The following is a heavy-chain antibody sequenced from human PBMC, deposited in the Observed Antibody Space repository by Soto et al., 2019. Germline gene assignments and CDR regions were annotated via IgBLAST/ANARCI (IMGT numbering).Heavy chain of an antibody. Sequence: QVQLVQSGAEVKRPGASVKVSCKAPGDTFTSYYRNWVRQAPGQGLEWTGVINPHGGSTKYAQKFQGRITMTRDTSRSTVYMELSSLRSDDTAIYYCARSSGGNFGIIIEGSNWFDPWGQGTLVTVSS. J-gene: IGHJ5*02. CDR2: INPHGGST. CDR1: GDTFTSYY. D-gene: IGHD3-3*01. V-gene: IGHV1-46*01. CDR3: ARSSGGNFGIIIEGSNWFDP.